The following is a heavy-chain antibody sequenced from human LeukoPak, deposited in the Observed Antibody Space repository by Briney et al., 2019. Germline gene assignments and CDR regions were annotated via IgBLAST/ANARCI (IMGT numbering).Heavy chain of an antibody. CDR2: VNPNNGNT. V-gene: IGHV1-8*03. Sequence: ASVKVSCKASGYTFTNYDINWVRQAPGQGLEWMGWVNPNNGNTGNAQKFQGRVTITRDTSESTAYMELSSLRSEDTAVYYCARQYYYDSGVYWGTQYYYYMDVWGRGTPVTVSS. D-gene: IGHD3-22*01. CDR1: GYTFTNYD. J-gene: IGHJ6*03. CDR3: ARQYYYDSGVYWGTQYYYYMDV.